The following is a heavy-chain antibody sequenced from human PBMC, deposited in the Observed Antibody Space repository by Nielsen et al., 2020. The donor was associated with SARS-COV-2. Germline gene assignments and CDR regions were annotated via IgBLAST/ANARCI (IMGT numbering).Heavy chain of an antibody. J-gene: IGHJ6*02. CDR2: ISYDGSNK. D-gene: IGHD6-13*01. Sequence: WNRQPPGKGLEWVAVISYDGSNKYYADSVKGRFTISRDNSKNTLYLQMNSLRAEDTAVYYCARDGGEKSSSWYGGYYYYYGMDVWGQGTTVTVSS. CDR3: ARDGGEKSSSWYGGYYYYYGMDV. V-gene: IGHV3-30*04.